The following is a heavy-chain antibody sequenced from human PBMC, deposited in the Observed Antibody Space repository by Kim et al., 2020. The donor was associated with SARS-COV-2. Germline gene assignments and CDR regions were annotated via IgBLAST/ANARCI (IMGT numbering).Heavy chain of an antibody. CDR1: GYSISSGFY. CDR3: ARGMQVGATAY. Sequence: SQTLSLTCIVSGYSISSGFYWGWIRQPPGKGLEWIGSIYHSGSTYYNPSLKSRVTISVDTSKNQFSLKLTSVTAADTAVYYCARGMQVGATAYWGQGTLV. CDR2: IYHSGST. D-gene: IGHD1-26*01. J-gene: IGHJ4*02. V-gene: IGHV4-38-2*02.